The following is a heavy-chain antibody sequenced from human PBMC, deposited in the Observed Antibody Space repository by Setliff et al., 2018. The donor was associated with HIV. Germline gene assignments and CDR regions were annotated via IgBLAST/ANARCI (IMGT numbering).Heavy chain of an antibody. CDR3: ARARYIVIRGDAGMDV. CDR2: IYTSGLT. J-gene: IGHJ6*02. V-gene: IGHV4-61*02. CDR1: GGSINSGGYY. D-gene: IGHD3-10*01. Sequence: SETLSLTCTVSGGSINSGGYYWVWIRQPALKGLEWIGRIYTSGLTNYNPSLKSRVTISVDTSKNQVSLKLSSVTASDTAVYHCARARYIVIRGDAGMDVWGPGTTVTVSS.